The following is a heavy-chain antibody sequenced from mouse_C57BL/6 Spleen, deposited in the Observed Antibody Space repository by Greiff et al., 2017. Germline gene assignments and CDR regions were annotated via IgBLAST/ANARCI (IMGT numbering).Heavy chain of an antibody. CDR2: ISSGGSYT. CDR3: ARIYYDYDGRAMDY. V-gene: IGHV5-6*01. D-gene: IGHD2-4*01. Sequence: VQLKQSGGDLVKPGGSLKLSCAASGFTFSSYGMSWVRQTPDKRLEWVATISSGGSYTYYPDSVKGRFTISRDNAKNTLYLQMSSLKSEDTAMYYCARIYYDYDGRAMDYWGQGTSVTVSS. CDR1: GFTFSSYG. J-gene: IGHJ4*01.